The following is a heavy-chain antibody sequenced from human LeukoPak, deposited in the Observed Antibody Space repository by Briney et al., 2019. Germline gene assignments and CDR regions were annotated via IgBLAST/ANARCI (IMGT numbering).Heavy chain of an antibody. CDR2: INAGNGNT. J-gene: IGHJ5*02. Sequence: GASVKVSCKASGYTFTSYAMHWVRQAPGQRLEWMGWINAGNGNTKYSQKFQGRVTMTTDTSTSTAYMELRSLRSDDTAVYYCARSSAYCSGTSCSETNWFDPWGQGTLVTVSS. D-gene: IGHD2-2*01. CDR1: GYTFTSYA. V-gene: IGHV1-3*01. CDR3: ARSSAYCSGTSCSETNWFDP.